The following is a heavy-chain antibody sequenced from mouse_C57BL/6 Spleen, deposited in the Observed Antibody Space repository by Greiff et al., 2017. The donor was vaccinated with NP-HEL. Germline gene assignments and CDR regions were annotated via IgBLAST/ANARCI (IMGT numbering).Heavy chain of an antibody. CDR2: ISYDGSN. D-gene: IGHD1-1*01. CDR3: ASPGGSSYDYAMDY. Sequence: VQLKESGPGLVKPSQSLSLTCSVTGYSITSGYYWNWIRQFPGNKLEWMGYISYDGSNNYNPSLKNRISITRDTSKNQFFLKLNSVTTEDTATYYCASPGGSSYDYAMDYWGQGTSVTVSS. CDR1: GYSITSGYY. J-gene: IGHJ4*01. V-gene: IGHV3-6*01.